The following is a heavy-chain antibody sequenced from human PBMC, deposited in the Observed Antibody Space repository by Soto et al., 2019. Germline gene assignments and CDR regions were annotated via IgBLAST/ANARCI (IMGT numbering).Heavy chain of an antibody. D-gene: IGHD3-22*01. J-gene: IGHJ5*02. CDR3: ARPTRYYYDSSGQSAWFDP. V-gene: IGHV1-2*02. CDR2: INPNIGAA. CDR1: GYTFTGYY. Sequence: ASVKVSCKASGYTFTGYYMHWVRQAPGQGLEWMGGINPNIGAANYAQKFQGRVTITADESTSTAYMELSSLRSEDTAVYYCARPTRYYYDSSGQSAWFDPWGQGTLVTVS.